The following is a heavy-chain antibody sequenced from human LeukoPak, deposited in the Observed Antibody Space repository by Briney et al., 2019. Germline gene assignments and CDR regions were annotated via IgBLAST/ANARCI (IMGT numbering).Heavy chain of an antibody. D-gene: IGHD4-17*01. V-gene: IGHV3-23*01. CDR3: ATTYGDYVFDY. Sequence: GGSLRLSXAASGFAFSSYAMSWVGQAPGKGLEWVSAISGSGGSTYYADSVKGRFTISRDNSKNTLYLQMNSLRAEDTAVYYCATTYGDYVFDYWGQGTLVTVSS. CDR2: ISGSGGST. J-gene: IGHJ4*02. CDR1: GFAFSSYA.